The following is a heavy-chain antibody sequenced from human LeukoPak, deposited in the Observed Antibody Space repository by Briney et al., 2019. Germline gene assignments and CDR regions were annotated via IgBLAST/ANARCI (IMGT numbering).Heavy chain of an antibody. CDR1: GFTFSSYA. CDR3: ARERTYYYYYYGMDV. J-gene: IGHJ6*02. CDR2: ISYDGSNK. Sequence: PGRSLRLSCAASGFTFSSYAMPWVRQAPGKGLEWVAVISYDGSNKYYADSVKGRFTISRDNSKNTLYLQMNSLRAEDTAVYYCARERTYYYYYYGMDVWGQGTTVTVSS. V-gene: IGHV3-30-3*01.